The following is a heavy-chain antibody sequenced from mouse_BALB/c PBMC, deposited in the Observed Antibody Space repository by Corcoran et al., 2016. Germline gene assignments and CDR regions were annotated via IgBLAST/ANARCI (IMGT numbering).Heavy chain of an antibody. CDR2: INPYTGEP. CDR3: ARRSTVVAYYYAMDY. CDR1: GYTFKNYG. J-gene: IGHJ4*01. Sequence: QIQLVQSGPELKKPGETVKISCKASGYTFKNYGMNWVKQAPGKGLKWMGWINPYTGEPTYADDFKGRFAFSLETSASTAYLQINNLKNEDMATYFCARRSTVVAYYYAMDYWGQGTSVTVSS. V-gene: IGHV9-1*02. D-gene: IGHD1-1*01.